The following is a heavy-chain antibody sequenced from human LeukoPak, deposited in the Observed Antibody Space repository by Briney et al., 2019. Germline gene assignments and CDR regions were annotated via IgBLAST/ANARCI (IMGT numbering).Heavy chain of an antibody. CDR2: IIPIFGTA. Sequence: SVKVSCKASGGTFSSYAISWVRQAPGQGLEWMGRIIPIFGTANYAQKFQGRVTITTDESTSTAYMELSSLRSEDTAVYYCARSRKTTVTTNPFDYWGQGILVTVSS. J-gene: IGHJ4*02. D-gene: IGHD4-17*01. CDR3: ARSRKTTVTTNPFDY. CDR1: GGTFSSYA. V-gene: IGHV1-69*05.